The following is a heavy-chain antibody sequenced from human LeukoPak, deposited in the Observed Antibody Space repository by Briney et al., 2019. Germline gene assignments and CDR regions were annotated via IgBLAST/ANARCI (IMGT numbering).Heavy chain of an antibody. CDR1: GGSISSYY. CDR2: IYYSGST. CDR3: ARNSGYVDY. J-gene: IGHJ4*02. Sequence: SETLSLTRTVSGGSISSYYWSWIRQPPGKGLEWIGYIYYSGSTNYNPSLKSRVTISVDTSKNQFSLKLSSVTAADTAVYYCARNSGYVDYWGQGTLVTVSS. D-gene: IGHD1-26*01. V-gene: IGHV4-59*08.